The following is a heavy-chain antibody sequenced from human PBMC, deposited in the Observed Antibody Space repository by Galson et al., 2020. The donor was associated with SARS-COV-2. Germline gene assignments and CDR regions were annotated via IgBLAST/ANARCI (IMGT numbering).Heavy chain of an antibody. CDR1: GFTFSSYG. D-gene: IGHD6-19*01. CDR3: AGDSGWYYFDY. Sequence: GGSLRLSCAASGFTFSSYGMHWVRQAPGKGLEWVAVIWYDGSNKYYADSVKGRFTISRDNSKNTLYLQMNSLRAEDTAVYYCAGDSGWYYFDYWGQGTLVTVSS. J-gene: IGHJ4*02. CDR2: IWYDGSNK. V-gene: IGHV3-33*01.